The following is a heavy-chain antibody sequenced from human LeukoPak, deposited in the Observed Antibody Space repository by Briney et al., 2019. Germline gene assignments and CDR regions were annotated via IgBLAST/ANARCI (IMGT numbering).Heavy chain of an antibody. J-gene: IGHJ4*02. CDR1: GYTLTELS. CDR3: ATFGHDYGGNIDY. V-gene: IGHV1-24*01. CDR2: FDPEDGET. Sequence: ASVKVSCRVSGYTLTELSMHWVRQAPGKGLEWMGGFDPEDGETIYAQKFQGRVTMTEDTSTDTAYMELSSLRSEDTAVYYCATFGHDYGGNIDYWGQGTLVTVSS. D-gene: IGHD4-23*01.